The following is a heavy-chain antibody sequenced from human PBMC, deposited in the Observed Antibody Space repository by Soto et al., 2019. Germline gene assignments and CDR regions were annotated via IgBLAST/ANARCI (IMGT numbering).Heavy chain of an antibody. D-gene: IGHD3-3*01. J-gene: IGHJ4*02. CDR2: ISTYNGNS. CDR3: ATRPPGERYFGVFDW. V-gene: IGHV1-18*01. Sequence: GASVKVSCKASGYTFTSYGISWVRQAPGQGLEWVGWISTYNGNSNYAQKYHGRVTMTTDTSTSTAYMEMSSLRSDDTALYHCATRPPGERYFGVFDWGGKGPLVPAPQ. CDR1: GYTFTSYG.